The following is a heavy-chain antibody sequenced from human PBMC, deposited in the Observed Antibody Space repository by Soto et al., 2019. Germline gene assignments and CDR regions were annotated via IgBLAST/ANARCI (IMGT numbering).Heavy chain of an antibody. CDR1: GYRFSSYW. V-gene: IGHV5-51*01. D-gene: IGHD2-8*01. CDR2: IYPGDSDT. CDR3: ARQGSNGAYYYYGMDV. J-gene: IGHJ6*02. Sequence: GESLKISCKGSGYRFSSYWIAWVRQMPGKGLEWMGIIYPGDSDTKYSPSFQGQVTFSVDKSNSTAYLQWSSLKASDTAMYFCARQGSNGAYYYYGMDVWGQGTTVTVSS.